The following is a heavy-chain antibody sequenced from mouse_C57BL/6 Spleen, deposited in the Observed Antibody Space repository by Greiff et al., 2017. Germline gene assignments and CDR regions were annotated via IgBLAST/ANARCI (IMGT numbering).Heavy chain of an antibody. J-gene: IGHJ4*01. CDR1: GYSITSDY. CDR2: ISYSGST. Sequence: EVKLMESGPGLAKPSQTLSLTCSVTGYSITSDYWNWIRKFPGNKLEYMGYISYSGSTYSTPSLKSRISITRDTSKNQYYLQLNSVTTEDTATYYCARSVLYYSNYPYAMDYWGQGTSVTVSS. V-gene: IGHV3-8*01. D-gene: IGHD2-5*01. CDR3: ARSVLYYSNYPYAMDY.